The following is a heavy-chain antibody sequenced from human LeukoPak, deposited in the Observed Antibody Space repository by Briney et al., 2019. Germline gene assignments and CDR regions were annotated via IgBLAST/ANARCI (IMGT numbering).Heavy chain of an antibody. CDR2: INHSGST. J-gene: IGHJ4*02. CDR1: GGSFSGYY. D-gene: IGHD4-23*01. CDR3: AGTPVVTQEGFDY. V-gene: IGHV4-34*01. Sequence: KPSETLSLTCAVYGGSFSGYYWSWLRQPPGKGREWIGEINHSGSTNYNPSLKSRVNISVDTSKNQFSLKMSSVTAADTAVYYCAGTPVVTQEGFDYWGQGTLGTVSS.